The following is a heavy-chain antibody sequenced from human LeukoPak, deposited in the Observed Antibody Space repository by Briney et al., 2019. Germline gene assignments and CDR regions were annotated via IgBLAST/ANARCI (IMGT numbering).Heavy chain of an antibody. Sequence: GVLRLSCAASGFTFSSSWMQWVRHAPGQGLVWVSRINSEESVTTYTNSVKGRFTISRDNAKNTLYLQMNSLRAEDTSMYYCVRSRFHPRSFPYWAQGPLVPLSS. CDR2: INSEESVT. D-gene: IGHD6-6*01. V-gene: IGHV3-74*03. CDR3: VRSRFHPRSFPY. J-gene: IGHJ1*01. CDR1: GFTFSSSW.